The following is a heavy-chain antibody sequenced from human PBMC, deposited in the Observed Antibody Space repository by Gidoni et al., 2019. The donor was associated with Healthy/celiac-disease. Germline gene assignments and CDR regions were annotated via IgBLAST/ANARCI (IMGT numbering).Heavy chain of an antibody. CDR2: ISYDGSNK. Sequence: QVQLVESGGGVVQPGRSLRLSCAASGFTFSSSAMHWVRQAPGKGLEWLAVISYDGSNKYYADSVKGRFTISRDNSKNTLYLQMNSLRAEDTAVYYCARDESWIQLPYYYYYGMDVWGQGTTVTVSS. D-gene: IGHD5-18*01. CDR1: GFTFSSSA. J-gene: IGHJ6*02. CDR3: ARDESWIQLPYYYYYGMDV. V-gene: IGHV3-30*01.